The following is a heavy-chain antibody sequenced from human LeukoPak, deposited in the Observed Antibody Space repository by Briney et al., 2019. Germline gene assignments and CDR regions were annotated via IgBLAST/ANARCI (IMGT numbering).Heavy chain of an antibody. J-gene: IGHJ4*02. CDR2: TYYRSRWYN. D-gene: IGHD6-13*01. Sequence: SQTLSPTCAISGDSVSSNSAAWNWIRQSPSRGLEWLGRTYYRSRWYNDYAVSVKSRITVNPDTSKNQFSLHLNSVTPDGTAVYYCARSADGTLDYWGQGTLVTVSS. V-gene: IGHV6-1*01. CDR3: ARSADGTLDY. CDR1: GDSVSSNSAA.